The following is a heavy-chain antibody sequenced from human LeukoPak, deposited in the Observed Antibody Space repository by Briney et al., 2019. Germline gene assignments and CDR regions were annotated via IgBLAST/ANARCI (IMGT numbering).Heavy chain of an antibody. CDR3: ARGSGSYSFDY. J-gene: IGHJ4*02. Sequence: GGSLRLSCAASGFTFSSYAMSWVRQAPGKGLEWVSTISGSGGSAYYADSVKGRFTISRDNSKNTLYLHMNSLRAEDTAVYYCARGSGSYSFDYWGQGTLVTVSS. CDR2: ISGSGGSA. V-gene: IGHV3-23*01. CDR1: GFTFSSYA. D-gene: IGHD3-10*01.